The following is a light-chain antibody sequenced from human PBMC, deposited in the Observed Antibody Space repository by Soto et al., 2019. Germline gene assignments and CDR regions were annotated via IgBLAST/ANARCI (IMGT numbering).Light chain of an antibody. CDR2: GAS. CDR1: QSVSSN. Sequence: EIVMTQSPATLSVSPGERATLSCRASQSVSSNLAWYQQKPGQAPRLLIYGASTKATGIPARFSGSGSGTEFTLNISSLQCEDVAVYYWQKYNNWPWTFGQGTKVEIK. CDR3: QKYNNWPWT. V-gene: IGKV3-15*01. J-gene: IGKJ1*01.